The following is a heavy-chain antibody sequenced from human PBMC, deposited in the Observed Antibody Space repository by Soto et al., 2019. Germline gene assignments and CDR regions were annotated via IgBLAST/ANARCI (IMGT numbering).Heavy chain of an antibody. D-gene: IGHD2-2*01. J-gene: IGHJ6*02. CDR2: IIPIFGTA. V-gene: IGHV1-69*01. CDR1: GGTFSSYA. Sequence: QVQLVQSGAAVQKPGSSVKVSCKASGGTFSSYAISWVRQAPGQGLEWMGGIIPIFGTANYAQKFQGRVTITADESTRTAYMELSSLRSEDTAVYYCARGIVDCSSTSCYGRAYYYYGMDVWGQGTTVTVSS. CDR3: ARGIVDCSSTSCYGRAYYYYGMDV.